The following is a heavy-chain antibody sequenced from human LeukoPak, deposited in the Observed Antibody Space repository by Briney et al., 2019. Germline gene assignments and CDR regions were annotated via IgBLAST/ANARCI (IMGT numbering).Heavy chain of an antibody. J-gene: IGHJ4*02. Sequence: ASVNVSCKASGYTFTAYGISWVRQAPGQGLEGMGWISANNANTTYAQKVQGRVTLARAPSTSTAYMELGSLRYDDTAVYYCSRDDGPFGGVRFDHWGQGTLVTVSS. CDR2: ISANNANT. D-gene: IGHD3-16*01. CDR1: GYTFTAYG. CDR3: SRDDGPFGGVRFDH. V-gene: IGHV1-18*01.